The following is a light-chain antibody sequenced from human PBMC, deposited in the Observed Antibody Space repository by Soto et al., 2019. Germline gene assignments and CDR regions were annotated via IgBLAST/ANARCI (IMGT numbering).Light chain of an antibody. CDR2: DVC. CDR1: SSDVGGYNY. Sequence: QSVLTQPASVSGSPGQSITISCTGTSSDVGGYNYVSWYQQHPGKAPKLMIYDVCNRPSGVSNRFSGSKSVNTASLTISGLQAEDEADYSCSSYTTISTHVFGTGTKVTVL. V-gene: IGLV2-14*01. J-gene: IGLJ1*01. CDR3: SSYTTISTHV.